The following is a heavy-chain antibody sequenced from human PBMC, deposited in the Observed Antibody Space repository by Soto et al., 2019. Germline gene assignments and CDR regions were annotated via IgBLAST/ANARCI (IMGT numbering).Heavy chain of an antibody. CDR2: IYYGGTT. Sequence: EVQLVESGGGLVQPGGSLRISCAASGLTVSTNYMSWVRQAPGKGVEWVSIIYYGGTTYYADSVKGRFTISRDDSKNTLYLQMHSLRAEDTAVYYCARDYDTSRGDWAYYGIDVWGQGTTVTVSS. J-gene: IGHJ6*02. D-gene: IGHD3-9*01. V-gene: IGHV3-66*01. CDR3: ARDYDTSRGDWAYYGIDV. CDR1: GLTVSTNY.